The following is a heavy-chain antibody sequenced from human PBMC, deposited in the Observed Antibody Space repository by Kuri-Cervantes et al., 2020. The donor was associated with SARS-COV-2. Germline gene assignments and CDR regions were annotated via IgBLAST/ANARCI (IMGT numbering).Heavy chain of an antibody. CDR1: GFSFSSSA. CDR3: ARGSAGGRYSNYVLDY. Sequence: GESLKISCAASGFSFSSSAMHWVRQAPGQGLEWMGIINPSGGSTSYAQKFQGRVTMTRDTSTSTVYMELSSLRSEDTAVYYCARGSAGGRYSNYVLDYWGQGTLVTVSS. V-gene: IGHV1-46*01. D-gene: IGHD4-11*01. CDR2: INPSGGST. J-gene: IGHJ4*02.